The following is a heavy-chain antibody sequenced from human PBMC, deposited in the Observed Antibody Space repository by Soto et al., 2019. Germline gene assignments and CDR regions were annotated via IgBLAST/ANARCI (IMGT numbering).Heavy chain of an antibody. D-gene: IGHD3-22*01. V-gene: IGHV4-59*01. CDR2: IRHTGST. CDR1: GGFISSYY. CDR3: ARSIDSSGFYFSNC. J-gene: IGHJ4*02. Sequence: PSETLSLTCTVSGGFISSYYWSWIRQSPGKGLELIGYIRHTGSTNYNPSLKSRVTMSLDTSRNQFSLKLYSVTAADTAVYYCARSIDSSGFYFSNCWGQGTLVTVSS.